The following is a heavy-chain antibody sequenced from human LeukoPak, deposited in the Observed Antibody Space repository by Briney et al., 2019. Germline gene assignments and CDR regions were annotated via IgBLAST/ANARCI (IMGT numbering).Heavy chain of an antibody. V-gene: IGHV1-46*01. Sequence: PMASVKVSCKASGYTFTSYYMHWVRQPPGQGLEWMGIINPSGGSTSYAQKFQGRVTMTRDMSTSTVYMELSSLRSEDTAVYYCARGEEEMITFGGVIVYWGQGTLVTVSS. J-gene: IGHJ4*02. D-gene: IGHD3-16*02. CDR2: INPSGGST. CDR1: GYTFTSYY. CDR3: ARGEEEMITFGGVIVY.